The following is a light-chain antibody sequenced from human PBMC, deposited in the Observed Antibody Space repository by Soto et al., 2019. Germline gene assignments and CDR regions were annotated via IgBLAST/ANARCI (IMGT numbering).Light chain of an antibody. Sequence: QSALTQPASVSGSPGQSITISCTGSSNDVGGYNSVSWYQQHPGRAPKLMIYAVTNRPSGVPNRFSGSKSGNAASLTISGPQTEDEGDYYCRSYLRAPHLVFGRGTKVTVL. CDR1: SNDVGGYNS. CDR2: AVT. V-gene: IGLV2-14*03. J-gene: IGLJ3*02. CDR3: RSYLRAPHLV.